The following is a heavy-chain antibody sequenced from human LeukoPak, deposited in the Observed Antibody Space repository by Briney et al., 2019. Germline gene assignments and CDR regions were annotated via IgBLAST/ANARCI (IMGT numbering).Heavy chain of an antibody. CDR2: INPNSGGT. J-gene: IGHJ4*02. CDR1: GYTFTGYY. Sequence: ASVKVSCKASGYTFTGYYMHWVRQAPGQGLEWMGWINPNSGGTNYAQKFQGRVTMTRDTSISTAYMELSRPRSDDTAVYYCASLGPVDTAMVPIDYWGQGTLVTVSS. V-gene: IGHV1-2*02. CDR3: ASLGPVDTAMVPIDY. D-gene: IGHD5-18*01.